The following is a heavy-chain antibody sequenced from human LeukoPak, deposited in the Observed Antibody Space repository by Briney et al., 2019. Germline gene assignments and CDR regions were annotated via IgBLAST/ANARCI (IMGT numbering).Heavy chain of an antibody. Sequence: GASVKVSCKASGYTFTSYGISWVRQAPGQGLEWMGWISAYNGNTNYAQELQGRVTMTTDTSTSTAYMELRSLRSDDTAVYYCARVTYSYGYEGAFDIWGQGTMVTVSS. V-gene: IGHV1-18*04. CDR1: GYTFTSYG. D-gene: IGHD5-18*01. J-gene: IGHJ3*02. CDR3: ARVTYSYGYEGAFDI. CDR2: ISAYNGNT.